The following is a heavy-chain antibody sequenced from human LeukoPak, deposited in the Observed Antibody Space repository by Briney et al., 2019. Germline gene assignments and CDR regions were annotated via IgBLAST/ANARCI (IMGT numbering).Heavy chain of an antibody. Sequence: GGSLRLSCAASGFTFSSYSMNWVRQAPGKGLEWVSSISGSSSYIYYADSVKGRFTISRDNAKNSLYLQMNSLRAEDTAVYYCARDKVERYFDWLPAYYYYYGMDVWGKGTTVTVSS. CDR2: ISGSSSYI. CDR1: GFTFSSYS. J-gene: IGHJ6*04. D-gene: IGHD3-9*01. CDR3: ARDKVERYFDWLPAYYYYYGMDV. V-gene: IGHV3-21*01.